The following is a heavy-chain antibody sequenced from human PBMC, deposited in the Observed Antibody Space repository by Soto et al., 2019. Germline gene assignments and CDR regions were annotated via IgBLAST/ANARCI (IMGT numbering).Heavy chain of an antibody. CDR3: TRDGGGTAMAYLDY. V-gene: IGHV3-49*04. CDR2: IRSKAYGGTT. D-gene: IGHD5-18*01. CDR1: GFTFGDYA. J-gene: IGHJ4*02. Sequence: EVQLVESGGGLVQPGRSLRLSCTASGFTFGDYAMSWVRQAPGKGLEWVGFIRSKAYGGTTEYAASVKGRFTISRDDSKSIAYLQMNSLKTEDTAVYYCTRDGGGTAMAYLDYWGQGTLVTVSS.